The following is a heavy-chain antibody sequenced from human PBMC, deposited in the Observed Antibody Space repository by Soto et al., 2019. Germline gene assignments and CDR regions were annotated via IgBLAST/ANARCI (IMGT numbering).Heavy chain of an antibody. CDR1: GFTVSRNY. Sequence: GGSLRLSCAASGFTVSRNYMSWVRQAPGKGLEWVSVIYRGGSTYYTDSVKGRFTISRHNSKNTLYLQMNSLRAEDTAVYYCARGGQAADYDFWSGYYDYWGQGALVTVSS. CDR2: IYRGGST. D-gene: IGHD3-3*01. J-gene: IGHJ4*02. CDR3: ARGGQAADYDFWSGYYDY. V-gene: IGHV3-53*04.